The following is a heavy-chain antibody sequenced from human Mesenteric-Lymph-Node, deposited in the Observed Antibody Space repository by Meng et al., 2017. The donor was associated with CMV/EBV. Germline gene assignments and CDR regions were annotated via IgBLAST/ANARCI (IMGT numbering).Heavy chain of an antibody. D-gene: IGHD5-18*01. V-gene: IGHV3-23*01. CDR1: GFTFSSYE. CDR2: ISDNGAHT. Sequence: GESLKISCAASGFTFSSYEMTWVRQAPGKGLEWVSGISDNGAHTYYTDSVKGRFTISRDNSNTLYLQMNSLRAEDTAVYHCAKTMRYSSSPFDYWGQGTLVTVSS. J-gene: IGHJ4*02. CDR3: AKTMRYSSSPFDY.